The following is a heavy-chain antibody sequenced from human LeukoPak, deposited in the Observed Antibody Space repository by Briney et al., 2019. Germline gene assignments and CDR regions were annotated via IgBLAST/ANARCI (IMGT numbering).Heavy chain of an antibody. Sequence: ASVKVSCKASGYTFTSYYMHWVRQAPGQGLEWMGIISPSGGSTSYAQKLRGRVTMTRDTSTSTVYMELSSLRSEDTAVYYCARGPYDSSGYYNGMDVWGQGTTVTVSS. V-gene: IGHV1-46*04. J-gene: IGHJ6*02. D-gene: IGHD3-22*01. CDR1: GYTFTSYY. CDR3: ARGPYDSSGYYNGMDV. CDR2: ISPSGGST.